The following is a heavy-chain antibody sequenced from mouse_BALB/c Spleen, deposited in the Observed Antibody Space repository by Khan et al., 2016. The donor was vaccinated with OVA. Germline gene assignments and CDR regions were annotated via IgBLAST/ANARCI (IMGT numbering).Heavy chain of an antibody. D-gene: IGHD1-1*01. CDR3: ARGNYYGYYFDY. CDR2: ISYSGGT. V-gene: IGHV3-2*02. J-gene: IGHJ2*01. Sequence: EVQLQESGPGLVKPSQSLSLTCTVTGYSITSGYAWNWIRQFPGNKLEWMGYISYSGGTSYNPSLKSRISITRDTSTNQFFLQLNSVTTEDTATYYCARGNYYGYYFDYWGQGTTLTVSS. CDR1: GYSITSGYA.